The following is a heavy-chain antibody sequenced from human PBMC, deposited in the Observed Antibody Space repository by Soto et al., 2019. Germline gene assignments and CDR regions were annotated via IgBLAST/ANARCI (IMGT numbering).Heavy chain of an antibody. J-gene: IGHJ4*02. CDR2: INAGNGNT. CDR1: GYIFPNYV. D-gene: IGHD3-22*01. CDR3: DSSGYYTPFDY. V-gene: IGHV1-3*01. Sequence: ASVKVSCKASGYIFPNYVIHWVRQAPGQGLEWMGWINAGNGNTGYSQKFQDRVIITRDTSANIGYIELSSLISEDTAVYYYDSSGYYTPFDYWGQGTLVTVSS.